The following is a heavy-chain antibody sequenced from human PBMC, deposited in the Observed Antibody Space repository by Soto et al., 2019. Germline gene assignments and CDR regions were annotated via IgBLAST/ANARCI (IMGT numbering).Heavy chain of an antibody. CDR2: ISCCGGST. V-gene: IGHV3-23*01. CDR3: AKADGEQWLIPHLHN. J-gene: IGHJ4*02. Sequence: EVQLLESGGGVGQPGGSLRLSCEASGFNFKKFAMGWVRQAPGEGLEWVSGISCCGGSTSYADSVKGRFTLARDDSKNTLSLHLNSLRFEDTARYFCAKADGEQWLIPHLHNWGQGTLVTVS. CDR1: GFNFKKFA. D-gene: IGHD6-19*01.